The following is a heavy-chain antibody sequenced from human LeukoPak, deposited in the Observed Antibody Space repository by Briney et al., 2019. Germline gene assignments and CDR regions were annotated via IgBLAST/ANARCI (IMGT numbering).Heavy chain of an antibody. J-gene: IGHJ4*02. V-gene: IGHV3-43*02. CDR3: ARDLGHCDY. CDR2: ISGDGDST. CDR1: GFTFDDYA. Sequence: GGSLRLSCTASGFTFDDYAMHWVRHAPGKGLEWVSPISGDGDSTYYADSVKGRFTISRDNSKNTLYLQMTSLRVEDTAVYFCARDLGHCDYWGQGTLVTVSS.